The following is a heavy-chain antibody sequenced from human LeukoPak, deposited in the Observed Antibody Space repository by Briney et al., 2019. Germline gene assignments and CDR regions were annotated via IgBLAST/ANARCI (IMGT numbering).Heavy chain of an antibody. V-gene: IGHV7-4-1*02. CDR2: INTNTGNP. D-gene: IGHD5-18*01. Sequence: ASVKVSCKASGYIFTSYAMNWVRQAPGQGLEWMGWINTNTGNPTYAQGFTGRFVFSLDTSVSTAYLQISSLKAEDTAVYYCARWVDTAMVGPFLDYWGQGTLVTVSS. J-gene: IGHJ4*02. CDR3: ARWVDTAMVGPFLDY. CDR1: GYIFTSYA.